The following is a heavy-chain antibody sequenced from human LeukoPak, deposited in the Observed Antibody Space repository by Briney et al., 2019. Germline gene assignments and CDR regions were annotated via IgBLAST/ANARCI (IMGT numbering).Heavy chain of an antibody. CDR3: ARDASSGWIDL. D-gene: IGHD6-19*01. CDR1: GYTFNAYH. V-gene: IGHV1-2*02. Sequence: APVRVSCKASGYTFNAYHMHWVRQAPGQGLEWMGWIHPNSGGTTSAQKFQGRVTMTRDMSISTAYMELSSLRSDDTAVYYCARDASSGWIDLWGRGTLVTISS. J-gene: IGHJ2*01. CDR2: IHPNSGGT.